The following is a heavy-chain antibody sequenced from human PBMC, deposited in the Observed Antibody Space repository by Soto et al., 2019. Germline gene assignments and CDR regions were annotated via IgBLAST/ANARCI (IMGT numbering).Heavy chain of an antibody. J-gene: IGHJ5*02. V-gene: IGHV6-1*01. CDR2: TYYRSKWYN. CDR1: GNSIANNSAA. Sequence: PPVTQTCTISGNSIANNSAAWNWIKQYPSRGLEWLGRTYYRSKWYNDYAVSVKSRITINPDTSKNQFSLQLNSVTPEDTAVYYCARDRNWKYGGLWFDPWGQGTLVTGSS. D-gene: IGHD1-7*01. CDR3: ARDRNWKYGGLWFDP.